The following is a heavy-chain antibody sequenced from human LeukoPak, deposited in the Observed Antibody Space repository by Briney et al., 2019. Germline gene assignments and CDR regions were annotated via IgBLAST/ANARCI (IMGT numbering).Heavy chain of an antibody. V-gene: IGHV1-69*13. Sequence: SVKVSCKASGGTFSSYAISWVRQAPGQGLEWMGGIIPIFGTANYAQKFQGRVTITADESTSTAYMELSSLRSEDTAVYYCARGRFNSWIQLLGNAFDIWGQGTMVTVSS. CDR2: IIPIFGTA. CDR1: GGTFSSYA. D-gene: IGHD5-18*01. J-gene: IGHJ3*02. CDR3: ARGRFNSWIQLLGNAFDI.